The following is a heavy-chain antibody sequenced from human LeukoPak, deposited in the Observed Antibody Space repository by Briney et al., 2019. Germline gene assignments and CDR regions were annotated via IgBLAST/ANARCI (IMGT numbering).Heavy chain of an antibody. CDR3: ARETLRGDPHAVYYYYYGMDV. CDR2: ISGSGGST. V-gene: IGHV3-23*01. D-gene: IGHD4-17*01. Sequence: PGGSLRLSCAASGFTFSSYAMSWVRQAPGKGLEWVSAISGSGGSTYYADSVKGRFTISRDNSKNTLYLQMNSLRAEDTAVYYCARETLRGDPHAVYYYYYGMDVWGQGTTVTVSS. J-gene: IGHJ6*02. CDR1: GFTFSSYA.